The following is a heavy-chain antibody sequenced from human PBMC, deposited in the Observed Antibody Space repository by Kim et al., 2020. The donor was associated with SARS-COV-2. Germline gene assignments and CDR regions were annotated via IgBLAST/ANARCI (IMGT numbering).Heavy chain of an antibody. Sequence: YVDSVKGRFTISRDNAKNSLYLQMNSLRAEDTAVYYCARDHGYSGYYFDYWGQGTLVTVSS. D-gene: IGHD5-12*01. J-gene: IGHJ4*02. V-gene: IGHV3-7*01. CDR3: ARDHGYSGYYFDY.